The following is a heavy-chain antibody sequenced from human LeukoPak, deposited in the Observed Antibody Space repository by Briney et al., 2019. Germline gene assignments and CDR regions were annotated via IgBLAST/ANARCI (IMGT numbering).Heavy chain of an antibody. V-gene: IGHV1-2*02. CDR2: INPNSGGT. J-gene: IGHJ4*02. D-gene: IGHD6-13*01. CDR3: ARVSLRQQLVRY. Sequence: ASVKVSCKASGYTFTGYYMHWVRQAPGQGLEWMGWINPNSGGTNYAQKFQGRVTMTRDTSISTAYMELSRLRFDDTAVYYCARVSLRQQLVRYWGQGTLVTVSS. CDR1: GYTFTGYY.